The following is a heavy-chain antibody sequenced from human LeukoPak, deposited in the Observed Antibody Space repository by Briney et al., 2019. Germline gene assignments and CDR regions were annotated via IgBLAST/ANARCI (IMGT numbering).Heavy chain of an antibody. CDR1: GGSISSSSYY. CDR2: IYYSGST. Sequence: PSETLSLTCTVSGGSISSSSYYWGWIRQPPGKGLEWIGSIYYSGSTYYNPSLKSRVTISVDTSKNQFSLKLSSVTAADTAVYYCARHVFLGDYYYHYMDVWGKGTTVTVSS. J-gene: IGHJ6*03. CDR3: ARHVFLGDYYYHYMDV. D-gene: IGHD3-10*01. V-gene: IGHV4-39*01.